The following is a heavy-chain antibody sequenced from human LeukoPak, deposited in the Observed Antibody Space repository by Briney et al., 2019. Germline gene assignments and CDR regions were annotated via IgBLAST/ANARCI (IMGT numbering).Heavy chain of an antibody. V-gene: IGHV4-39*07. CDR3: ARGPSSVVTPSMYYFDY. CDR1: GGSISSSSYY. Sequence: SETLSLTCTVSGGSISSSSYYWGWIRPPPGKGLEWIGSIYYSGSTYYNPSLKSRVTISVDTSKNQFSLKLSSVTAADTAVYYCARGPSSVVTPSMYYFDYWGQGTLVTVSS. CDR2: IYYSGST. D-gene: IGHD4-23*01. J-gene: IGHJ4*02.